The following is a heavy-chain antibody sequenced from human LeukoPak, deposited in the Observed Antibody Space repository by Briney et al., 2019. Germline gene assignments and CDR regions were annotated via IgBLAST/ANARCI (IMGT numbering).Heavy chain of an antibody. J-gene: IGHJ6*02. CDR2: IYSGGST. CDR3: AIEVEENYYYGMDV. Sequence: GGSLRLSCAASGFTVSSNYMSWVRQAPGKGLEWVSVIYSGGSTYYADSVKGRFTISRDNSKNTLYLQMNSLRAEDTAVYYCAIEVEENYYYGMDVWGQGTTVTVSS. V-gene: IGHV3-66*01. CDR1: GFTVSSNY.